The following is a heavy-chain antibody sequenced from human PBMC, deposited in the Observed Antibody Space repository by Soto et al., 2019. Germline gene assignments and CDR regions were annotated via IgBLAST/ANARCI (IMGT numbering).Heavy chain of an antibody. V-gene: IGHV3-23*01. J-gene: IGHJ4*02. CDR3: AKDLTWEDTAMVYYFDY. CDR1: GFTFSSYA. Sequence: GGSLRLSCAASGFTFSSYAMSWVRQAPGKGLEWVSAISGSGSSTYYADSVKGRFTISRDNSKNTLYLQMNSLRAEDTAVYYCAKDLTWEDTAMVYYFDYWGQGTLVTVSS. CDR2: ISGSGSST. D-gene: IGHD5-18*01.